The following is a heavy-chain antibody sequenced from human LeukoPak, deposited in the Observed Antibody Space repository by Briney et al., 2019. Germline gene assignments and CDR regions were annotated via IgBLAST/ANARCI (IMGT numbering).Heavy chain of an antibody. D-gene: IGHD5-18*01. J-gene: IGHJ4*02. CDR3: AKDRGYSYGIGYYFDY. Sequence: GGSLRLSCAASGFTFSSYGMHWVRQAPGKGLEWVAVISYDGSNKYYADSVKGRFTISRDNSKNTLYLQMSSLRAEDTAVYYCAKDRGYSYGIGYYFDYWGQGTLVTVSS. V-gene: IGHV3-30*18. CDR2: ISYDGSNK. CDR1: GFTFSSYG.